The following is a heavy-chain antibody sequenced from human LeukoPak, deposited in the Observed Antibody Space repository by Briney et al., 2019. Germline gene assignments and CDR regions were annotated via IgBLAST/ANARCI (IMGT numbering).Heavy chain of an antibody. V-gene: IGHV1-69*13. CDR2: IIPIFGTA. CDR3: ARGPEYDSSGYYPYYYGMDV. D-gene: IGHD3-22*01. J-gene: IGHJ6*02. Sequence: SVAVSCKASGGTFSSYAISWVRQAPGQGLEWMGGIIPIFGTANYAQKFQGRVTITADESTSTAYMGLSSLRSEDTAVYYCARGPEYDSSGYYPYYYGMDVWGQGTTVTVSS. CDR1: GGTFSSYA.